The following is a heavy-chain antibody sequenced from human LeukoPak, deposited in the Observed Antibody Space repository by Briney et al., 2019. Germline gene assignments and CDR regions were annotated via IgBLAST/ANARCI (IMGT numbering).Heavy chain of an antibody. CDR1: GGSISSYY. V-gene: IGHV4-59*01. CDR3: ARGSLDY. J-gene: IGHJ4*02. CDR2: IYYSGST. D-gene: IGHD1-26*01. Sequence: SETLSLTCTVSGGSISSYYWSWIRQPPGKGLEWIGYIYYSGSTNYNPSLKSRVTISVDTSKNQFSLKLSSVTAADTAVYYCARGSLDYWGQGTLVTVSS.